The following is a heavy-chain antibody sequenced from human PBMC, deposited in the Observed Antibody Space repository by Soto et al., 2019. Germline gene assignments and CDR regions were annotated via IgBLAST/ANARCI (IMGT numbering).Heavy chain of an antibody. CDR1: NGSFSDYF. CDR3: ARGKSSGPLYYFDT. D-gene: IGHD6-19*01. CDR2: IKESGFA. V-gene: IGHV4-34*01. J-gene: IGHJ4*02. Sequence: SETLSLTCGVYNGSFSDYFWNWIRQPPGKGLEWIGEIKESGFATYNPSLKRRVTMSVDTANNQFSLKVTSVTAADTAVYYCARGKSSGPLYYFDTWGQGTLVTVSS.